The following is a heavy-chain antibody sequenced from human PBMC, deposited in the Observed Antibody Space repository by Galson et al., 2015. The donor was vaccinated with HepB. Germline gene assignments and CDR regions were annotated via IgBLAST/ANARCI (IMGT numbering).Heavy chain of an antibody. D-gene: IGHD3-9*01. CDR1: GFTFSSYG. V-gene: IGHV3-30*18. CDR2: ISYDGSNK. CDR3: AKGLWGRYFDWLPQEAFDI. Sequence: SLRLSCAASGFTFSSYGMHWVRQAPGKGLEWVAVISYDGSNKYYADSVKGRFTISRDNSKNTLYLQMNSLRAEDTAVYYCAKGLWGRYFDWLPQEAFDIWGQGTMVTVSS. J-gene: IGHJ3*02.